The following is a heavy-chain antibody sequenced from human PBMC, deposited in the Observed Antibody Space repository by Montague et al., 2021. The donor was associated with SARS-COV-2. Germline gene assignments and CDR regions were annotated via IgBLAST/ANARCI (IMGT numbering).Heavy chain of an antibody. CDR1: GVSISNYH. D-gene: IGHD3-9*01. CDR3: ARVTTDVLRYFDWLTQEDPRYFDY. V-gene: IGHV4-59*12. J-gene: IGHJ4*02. Sequence: SETLFLTCDVSGVSISNYHWSWIRQPPGKGLEFIGYIHYNGHKNYKPSLQSRVTMSVDTSKNQVSLKLSSVTAADTAVYYCARVTTDVLRYFDWLTQEDPRYFDYWGQGTLVTVSS. CDR2: IHYNGHK.